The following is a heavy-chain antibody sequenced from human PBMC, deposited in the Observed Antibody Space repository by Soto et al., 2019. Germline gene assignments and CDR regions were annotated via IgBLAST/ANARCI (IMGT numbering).Heavy chain of an antibody. J-gene: IGHJ6*03. Sequence: EVQLVESGGGLVKPGGSLRLSCAASGFSFSTYSMNWVRQAPGKGLEWVSSINEASTYIYYAGSVRGRFTISRDNAEDSLYLQMNSLRAEDTAVYYCVRGFGRYFRTGYMDVWGDGATVTVSS. CDR1: GFSFSTYS. CDR3: VRGFGRYFRTGYMDV. V-gene: IGHV3-21*02. CDR2: INEASTYI. D-gene: IGHD3-9*01.